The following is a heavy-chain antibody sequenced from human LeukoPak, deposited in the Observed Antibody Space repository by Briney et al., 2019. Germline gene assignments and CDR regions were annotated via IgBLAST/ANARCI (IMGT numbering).Heavy chain of an antibody. Sequence: PSETLSLTCTVSGVSMSAYQWSWVRQSPEKGLEWIGCINTKGETSYNPSLKSRVTTSVDTSKSQFPLRLTSVTAADTAVYYGATSNDAKIAPFDHWGQGAPVTVSS. J-gene: IGHJ4*02. V-gene: IGHV4-4*09. CDR3: ATSNDAKIAPFDH. CDR1: GVSMSAYQ. CDR2: INTKGET. D-gene: IGHD2-21*01.